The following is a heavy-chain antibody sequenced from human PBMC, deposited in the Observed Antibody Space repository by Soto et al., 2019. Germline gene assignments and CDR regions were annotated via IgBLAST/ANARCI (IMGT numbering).Heavy chain of an antibody. D-gene: IGHD3-22*01. V-gene: IGHV4-31*03. Sequence: PSETLSLTCTVFGGSISSGGYYWSWIRQHPGKGLEWIGYIYYSGSTYYNPSLKSRVTISVDTSKNQFSLKLSSVTAADTAVYYCARGPSMITMIVASEFDYWGQGTLVTVSS. CDR1: GGSISSGGYY. CDR3: ARGPSMITMIVASEFDY. J-gene: IGHJ4*02. CDR2: IYYSGST.